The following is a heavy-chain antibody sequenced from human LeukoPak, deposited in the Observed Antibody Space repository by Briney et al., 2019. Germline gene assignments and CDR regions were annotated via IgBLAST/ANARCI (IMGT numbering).Heavy chain of an antibody. J-gene: IGHJ4*02. D-gene: IGHD3-3*01. V-gene: IGHV4-39*01. Sequence: SETLSLTCTVSGGSISSSSYYWGWIRQPPGKGLEWIGSIYYSGSTYYTPSLKSRVTISVDTSKNQFSLKLSSVTAADTAVYYCARHWLGDFRYWGQGTLVTVSS. CDR2: IYYSGST. CDR1: GGSISSSSYY. CDR3: ARHWLGDFRY.